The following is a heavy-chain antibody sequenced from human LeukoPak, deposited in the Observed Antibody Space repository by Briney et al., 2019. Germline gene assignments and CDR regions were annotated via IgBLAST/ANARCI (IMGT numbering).Heavy chain of an antibody. D-gene: IGHD3-3*01. V-gene: IGHV1-69*13. CDR2: IIPIFGTA. CDR3: AISYYDFWSGYYYFDY. Sequence: SVKVSCKASGGTFSSYAISWVRQAPGQGLEWMGGIIPIFGTANYAQKFQGRVTITADESTSTAYMELSNLRSEDTAVYYCAISYYDFWSGYYYFDYWGQGTLVTVSS. J-gene: IGHJ4*02. CDR1: GGTFSSYA.